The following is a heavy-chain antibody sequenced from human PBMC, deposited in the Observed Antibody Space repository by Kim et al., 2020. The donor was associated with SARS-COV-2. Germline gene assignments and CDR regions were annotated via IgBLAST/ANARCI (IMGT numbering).Heavy chain of an antibody. CDR1: GFTFDSNW. CDR3: ARGGGRKLDD. D-gene: IGHD3-16*01. V-gene: IGHV3-7*03. Sequence: GGSLRLSCAASGFTFDSNWMTWVRQAPGKGLEWVANIKQDESEKYYVDSVKGRFTISRDNAKNSLYLQMNSLRAEDTAMYYCARGGGRKLDDWGQETLVTVSS. CDR2: IKQDESEK. J-gene: IGHJ4*02.